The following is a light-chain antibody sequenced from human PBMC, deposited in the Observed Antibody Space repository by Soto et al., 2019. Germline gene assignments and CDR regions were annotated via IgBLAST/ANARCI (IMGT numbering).Light chain of an antibody. J-gene: IGKJ1*01. CDR3: QQYYLYAT. Sequence: DIQVTQSPSTLSASVGDTVTITCRASQSISTWLAWFQQKPGKAHKLLIYDAANLENGVPSRFSGSGSGTEFTLSISSLQPEDIATYYCQQYYLYATFGPGTKVEVK. CDR1: QSISTW. V-gene: IGKV1-5*01. CDR2: DAA.